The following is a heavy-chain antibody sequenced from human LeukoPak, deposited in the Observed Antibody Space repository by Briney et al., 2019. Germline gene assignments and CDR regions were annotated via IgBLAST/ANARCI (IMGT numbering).Heavy chain of an antibody. D-gene: IGHD3-10*01. J-gene: IGHJ5*02. Sequence: SETLSLTCAVYGGSFSGYYWSWLRQPPGKGLEWIGEINHSGSTNYNPSLKSRVTISVDTSKNQFSLKLSSVTAADTAVYYCARGWSGYYYGSGSYYSGNWFDPWGQGTLVTVSS. V-gene: IGHV4-34*01. CDR3: ARGWSGYYYGSGSYYSGNWFDP. CDR2: INHSGST. CDR1: GGSFSGYY.